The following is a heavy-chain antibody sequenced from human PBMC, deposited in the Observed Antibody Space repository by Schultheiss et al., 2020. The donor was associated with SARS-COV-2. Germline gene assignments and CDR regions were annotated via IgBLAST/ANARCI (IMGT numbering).Heavy chain of an antibody. D-gene: IGHD3-10*01. J-gene: IGHJ6*03. CDR1: GFTFSDYY. Sequence: GESLKISCAASGFTFSDYYMSWIRQAPGKGLEWVSAISGSGGSTYYADSVKGRFTISRDNSKNTLYLQMNSLRAEDTAVYYCTRGDYASGNYFTTVHYYYYMDVWGKGTTVTVSS. CDR2: ISGSGGST. V-gene: IGHV3-23*01. CDR3: TRGDYASGNYFTTVHYYYYMDV.